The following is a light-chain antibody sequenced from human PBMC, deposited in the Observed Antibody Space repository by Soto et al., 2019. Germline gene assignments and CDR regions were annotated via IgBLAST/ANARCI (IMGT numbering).Light chain of an antibody. J-gene: IGKJ2*01. V-gene: IGKV3-20*01. CDR3: QYYGSSPAYT. CDR1: QSVSSSY. Sequence: EIVLTQSPGTLSLSPGERATLSCRASQSVSSSYLAWYQQKPGQAPRLLIYRAASRATGIPDRFSGSGSGTDFTLTIIRVEPEDFAVYYCQYYGSSPAYTFGQGTKLEIK. CDR2: RAA.